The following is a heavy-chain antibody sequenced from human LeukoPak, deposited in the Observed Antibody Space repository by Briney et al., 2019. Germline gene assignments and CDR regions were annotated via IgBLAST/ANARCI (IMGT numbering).Heavy chain of an antibody. CDR2: ISYDGSNK. V-gene: IGHV3-30*04. CDR1: GFTYTKHA. D-gene: IGHD5-18*01. J-gene: IGHJ3*01. CDR3: ATYVDTVRYDAFDV. Sequence: PGRSLRLPCAASGFTYTKHAMHWVRQAPGKGLEWVAVISYDGSNKKYADSVKGRFTISRDNSKNTLYLQMNSLRAEDTAVYYCATYVDTVRYDAFDVWGQGTMVTVSS.